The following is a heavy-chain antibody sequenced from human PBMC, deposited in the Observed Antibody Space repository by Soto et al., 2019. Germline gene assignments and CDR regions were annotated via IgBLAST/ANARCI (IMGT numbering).Heavy chain of an antibody. CDR3: AKAGIAVAGGYFDY. CDR1: GFTFSSYA. J-gene: IGHJ4*02. V-gene: IGHV3-23*01. D-gene: IGHD6-19*01. CDR2: ISGRGGST. Sequence: GGSLRLSCAASGFTFSSYAMSWVRQAPGKGLEWVSAISGRGGSTYYADSVKGRFTISRDNSKNTQYLQMNSLRAEDTAVYYCAKAGIAVAGGYFDYWGQGTLVTVSS.